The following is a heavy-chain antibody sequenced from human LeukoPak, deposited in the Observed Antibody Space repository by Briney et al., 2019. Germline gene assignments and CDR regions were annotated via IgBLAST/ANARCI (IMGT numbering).Heavy chain of an antibody. CDR1: GYTFTGYY. Sequence: ASVKVSCKASGYTFTGYYMHWVRQAPGQGLEWVGWISSYNGKTNYGENVQGRVTMTTDTSTSTAYMELRSLRSDDTAIYYCARNYDSSKDGNDYWGQGTLVTVSS. V-gene: IGHV1-18*04. J-gene: IGHJ4*02. CDR3: ARNYDSSKDGNDY. CDR2: ISSYNGKT. D-gene: IGHD3-22*01.